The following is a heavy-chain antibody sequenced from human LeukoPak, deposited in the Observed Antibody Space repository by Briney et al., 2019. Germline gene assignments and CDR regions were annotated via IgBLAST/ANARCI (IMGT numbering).Heavy chain of an antibody. Sequence: PSETLSLTCTVSGGSVSSGSYYWSWIRQPPGKGLEWIGYIYYSGSTNYNPSLKSRVTISVDTSKNQFSLKLSSVTAADTAVYYCATTFGKGNYWGQGPLVTVSS. CDR3: ATTFGKGNY. CDR1: GGSVSSGSYY. D-gene: IGHD3-16*01. V-gene: IGHV4-61*01. CDR2: IYYSGST. J-gene: IGHJ4*02.